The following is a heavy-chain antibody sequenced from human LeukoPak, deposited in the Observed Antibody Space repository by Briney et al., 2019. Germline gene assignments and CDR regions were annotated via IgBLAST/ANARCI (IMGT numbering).Heavy chain of an antibody. Sequence: KAGGSLRLSCAASGFTFITYWMSWVRQAPGKGLEWVGRIISKTDGGTTDYAAPVKGRFTISRDDSKNTLDLQMNSLKTDDTAVYYCTTGRSSGWYSDAFDIWGQGTMVTVSS. D-gene: IGHD6-19*01. CDR2: IISKTDGGTT. CDR1: GFTFITYW. J-gene: IGHJ3*02. V-gene: IGHV3-15*01. CDR3: TTGRSSGWYSDAFDI.